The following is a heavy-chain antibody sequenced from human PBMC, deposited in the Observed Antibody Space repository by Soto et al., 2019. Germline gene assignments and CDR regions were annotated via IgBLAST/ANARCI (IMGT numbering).Heavy chain of an antibody. CDR2: IYHSGST. V-gene: IGHV4-31*02. D-gene: IGHD3-16*01. CDR3: ARVGGCGRPGCYAVDYGLDV. CDR1: GDSISSSYNY. Sequence: QVQLQESGPGVVKPSQTLSLTCTVSGDSISSSYNYWGWIRQHPGKGLEWIAYIYHSGSTFYNPSLQSRITALLDPSKTQLSRRLSSVTAADTAVYYCARVGGCGRPGCYAVDYGLDVWGQGTTVTVSS. J-gene: IGHJ6*02.